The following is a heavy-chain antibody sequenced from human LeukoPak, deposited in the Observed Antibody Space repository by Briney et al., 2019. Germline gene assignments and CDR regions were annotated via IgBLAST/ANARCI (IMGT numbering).Heavy chain of an antibody. Sequence: SQTLSLTCAISGDSVSSNSAAWNWIRQSPSRGLEWLGRTYYRSKWYNDYAVSVKSRITINPDTSKSQFSLQLNSVTPEDTAVYYCARDPLLSMVRGVIITSFDAFDIWGQGTMVTVSS. D-gene: IGHD3-10*01. J-gene: IGHJ3*02. CDR3: ARDPLLSMVRGVIITSFDAFDI. CDR1: GDSVSSNSAA. V-gene: IGHV6-1*01. CDR2: TYYRSKWYN.